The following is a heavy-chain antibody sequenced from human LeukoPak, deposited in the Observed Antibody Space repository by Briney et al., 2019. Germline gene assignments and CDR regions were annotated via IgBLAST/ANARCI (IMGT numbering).Heavy chain of an antibody. CDR2: IIPIFGTA. Sequence: ASVKVSCKASGGTFSTYAINWVRQAPGQGLEWMGGIIPIFGTANYAQKFQGRVTITADESTSTAYMELSSPRSEDTAVYYCARGLTRPARPWGRGIVVAPAARPMTFDPWGQGTLVTVSS. CDR3: ARGLTRPARPWGRGIVVAPAARPMTFDP. D-gene: IGHD2-2*01. CDR1: GGTFSTYA. J-gene: IGHJ5*02. V-gene: IGHV1-69*13.